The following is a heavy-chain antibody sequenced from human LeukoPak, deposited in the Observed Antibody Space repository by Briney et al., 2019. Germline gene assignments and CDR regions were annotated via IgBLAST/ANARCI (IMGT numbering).Heavy chain of an antibody. Sequence: GGSLRLSCAASGFTFSSYGMHWVRQAPGKGLEWVAFIWYDGSNKYYADSVKGRFTISRDNSKNTLYLQMNSLRAEDTAVYYCARGMGPYYDSSGFLFDYWGQGTLVTVSS. D-gene: IGHD3-22*01. CDR1: GFTFSSYG. CDR3: ARGMGPYYDSSGFLFDY. J-gene: IGHJ4*02. CDR2: IWYDGSNK. V-gene: IGHV3-30*02.